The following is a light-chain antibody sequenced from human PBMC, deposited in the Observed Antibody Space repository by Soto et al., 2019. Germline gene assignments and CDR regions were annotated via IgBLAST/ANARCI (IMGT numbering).Light chain of an antibody. CDR3: QQTDSFPLS. Sequence: IQMTQSPSSVSASVGDRVTITCRARQGIRSWLAWYPQKPGKAPKLLIFAASSLQSGVPSRFSGRGSGTEFTLTISIQQAEHFATYCFQQTDSFPLSFGGGTKVDIK. V-gene: IGKV1D-12*01. J-gene: IGKJ4*01. CDR1: QGIRSW. CDR2: AAS.